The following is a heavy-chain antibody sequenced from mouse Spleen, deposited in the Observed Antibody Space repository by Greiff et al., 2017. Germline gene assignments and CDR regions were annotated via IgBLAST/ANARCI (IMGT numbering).Heavy chain of an antibody. CDR3: ARQRGGLYAMDY. D-gene: IGHD1-1*02. CDR2: ISSGGGNT. J-gene: IGHJ4*01. CDR1: GFTFSSYA. V-gene: IGHV5-9*01. Sequence: EVMLVESGGGLVKLGGSLKLSCAASGFTFSSYAMSWVRQTPEKRLEWVATISSGGGNTYYPDSVKGRFTISRDNAKNTLYLQMSSLKSGDTAMYYCARQRGGLYAMDYWGQGTSVTVSS.